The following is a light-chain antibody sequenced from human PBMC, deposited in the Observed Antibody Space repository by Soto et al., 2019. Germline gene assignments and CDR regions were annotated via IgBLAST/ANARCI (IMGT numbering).Light chain of an antibody. J-gene: IGKJ4*01. CDR3: QQYYDVPRT. Sequence: DIEMTQSPGFLAVSLGERATINCKSSQSVFHRSNNRNFLAWYQQKPGQPPKILIYWASTREFGVPDRFSGSGSGADFTLTINGVRAEDVAVYYCQQYYDVPRTFGGGTKLEI. CDR2: WAS. V-gene: IGKV4-1*01. CDR1: QSVFHRSNNRNF.